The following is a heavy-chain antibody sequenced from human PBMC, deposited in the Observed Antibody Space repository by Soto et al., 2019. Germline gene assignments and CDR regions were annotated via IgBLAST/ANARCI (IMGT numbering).Heavy chain of an antibody. CDR3: ARPRWLQMVGENWFDP. J-gene: IGHJ5*02. D-gene: IGHD4-17*01. CDR2: IYYSGST. Sequence: SETLSLTCTVSGSSISSSSYYWGWIRQPPGKGLEWIGSIYYSGSTYYNPSLKSRVTISVDTSKNQFSLKLSSVTAADTAVYYCARPRWLQMVGENWFDPWGQGTLVTVSS. CDR1: GSSISSSSYY. V-gene: IGHV4-39*01.